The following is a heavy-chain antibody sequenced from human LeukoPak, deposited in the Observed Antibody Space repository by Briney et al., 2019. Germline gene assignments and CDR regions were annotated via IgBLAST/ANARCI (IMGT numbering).Heavy chain of an antibody. J-gene: IGHJ4*02. CDR1: GFTFSSYS. Sequence: GGALRLSCAASGFTFSSYSMNWVRQAPGKGLEWVSSISSSSSYIYYADSVKGRFTISRDNAKNSLYLQINSLRAEDTAVYYCARDGQLELRDASDYWGQGTLVTVSS. V-gene: IGHV3-21*01. CDR2: ISSSSSYI. CDR3: ARDGQLELRDASDY. D-gene: IGHD1-7*01.